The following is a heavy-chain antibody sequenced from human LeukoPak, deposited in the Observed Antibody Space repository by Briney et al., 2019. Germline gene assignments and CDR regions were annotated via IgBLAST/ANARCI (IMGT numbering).Heavy chain of an antibody. CDR2: IDHSGST. Sequence: SETLSLTCAVYGGSFSGYYWSWIRQPPGKGLEWIGEIDHSGSTNYNQSLKSRVTISVDTSKNQFSLKLSSVTAADTAVYYCARGTSGWYRSYFDYWGQGTLVTVSS. D-gene: IGHD6-19*01. CDR1: GGSFSGYY. V-gene: IGHV4-34*01. J-gene: IGHJ4*02. CDR3: ARGTSGWYRSYFDY.